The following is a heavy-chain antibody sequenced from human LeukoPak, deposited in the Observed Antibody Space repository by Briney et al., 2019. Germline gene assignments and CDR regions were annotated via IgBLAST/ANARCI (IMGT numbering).Heavy chain of an antibody. CDR1: GFTFSSYW. Sequence: PGGSLRLSCAASGFTFSSYWMSWVRQAPGKGLEWVANIKQDGSEKYYVDSVKGRFAISRDNAKNSLYLQMNSLRAEDTAVYYCARVSRYCSSTSCYNDALDIWGQGTMVTVSS. J-gene: IGHJ3*02. CDR3: ARVSRYCSSTSCYNDALDI. CDR2: IKQDGSEK. V-gene: IGHV3-7*01. D-gene: IGHD2-2*02.